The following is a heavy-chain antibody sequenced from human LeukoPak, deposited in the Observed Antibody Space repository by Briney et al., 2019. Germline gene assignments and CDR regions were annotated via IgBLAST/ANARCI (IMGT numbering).Heavy chain of an antibody. CDR1: GFSFRNYA. J-gene: IGHJ4*02. CDR3: ARDQYYFDSTEYYDANNFDF. V-gene: IGHV3-21*01. D-gene: IGHD3-22*01. Sequence: GGSLRLSCEASGFSFRNYAMNWVRQAPGKGLEWVSAISSGGSYIYYADSVKGRFTISRDDAKKSLYLQMNSLRAEDTAVYYCARDQYYFDSTEYYDANNFDFWGQGTLVTVSS. CDR2: ISSGGSYI.